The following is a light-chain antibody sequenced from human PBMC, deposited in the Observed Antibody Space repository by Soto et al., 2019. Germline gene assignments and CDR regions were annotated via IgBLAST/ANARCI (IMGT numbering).Light chain of an antibody. CDR3: AAWDDSLSVYYV. Sequence: QSVLTQPPSASGTPGQRVTISCSGSSANIGSNYVYWYQRLPGTAPKLLIYRNNQRPSGVPDRFSGSKSGTSASLAISGLRSEDEADYYCAAWDDSLSVYYVFGTGTKVTVL. CDR2: RNN. J-gene: IGLJ1*01. CDR1: SANIGSNY. V-gene: IGLV1-47*01.